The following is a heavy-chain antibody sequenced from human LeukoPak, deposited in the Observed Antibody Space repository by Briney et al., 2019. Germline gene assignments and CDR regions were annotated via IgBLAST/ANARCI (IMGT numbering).Heavy chain of an antibody. CDR1: GFTFSRYW. V-gene: IGHV3-9*01. CDR2: ISWNSGSI. Sequence: GGSLRLSCAASGFTFSRYWMHWVRQAPGKGLEWVSGISWNSGSIGYADSVKGRFTISRDNAKNSLYLQMNSLRAEDTALYYCAKDTYYGSYGMDVWGQGTTVTVSS. D-gene: IGHD3-10*01. CDR3: AKDTYYGSYGMDV. J-gene: IGHJ6*02.